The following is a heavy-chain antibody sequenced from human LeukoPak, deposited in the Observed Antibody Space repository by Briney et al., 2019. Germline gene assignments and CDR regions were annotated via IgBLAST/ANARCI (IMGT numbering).Heavy chain of an antibody. V-gene: IGHV3-66*01. CDR3: ARVTTRGFFPSKYYDILTGYPKSPYYYYMDV. CDR1: GLTVSSNY. J-gene: IGHJ6*03. CDR2: IYSGGST. D-gene: IGHD3-9*01. Sequence: PGGSLRLSCAASGLTVSSNYMSWVRQAPGKGLEWVSVIYSGGSTYYADSVKGRFTISRDNSKNTLYLQMNSLRAEDTAVYYCARVTTRGFFPSKYYDILTGYPKSPYYYYMDVWGKGTTVTVSS.